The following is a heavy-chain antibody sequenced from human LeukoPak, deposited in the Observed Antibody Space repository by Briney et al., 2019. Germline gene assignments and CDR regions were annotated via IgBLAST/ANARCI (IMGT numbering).Heavy chain of an antibody. CDR1: GGSISSYY. CDR2: IYYSGST. Sequence: PSETLSLTCTVSGGSISSYYWSWIRQPPGKGLEWIGYIYYSGSTNYNPSLKSRVTISVDTSKNQFSLKLSSVTAADTAVYYCARDGGGPAAGYYYYYGTDVWGQGTTVTVSS. D-gene: IGHD2-2*01. V-gene: IGHV4-59*01. CDR3: ARDGGGPAAGYYYYYGTDV. J-gene: IGHJ6*02.